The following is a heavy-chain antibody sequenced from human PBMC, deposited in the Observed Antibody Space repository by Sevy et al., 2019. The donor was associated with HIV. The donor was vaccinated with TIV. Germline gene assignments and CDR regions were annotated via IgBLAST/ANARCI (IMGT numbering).Heavy chain of an antibody. J-gene: IGHJ1*01. CDR2: ISGSGGST. CDR3: AKYYYDSSGYYYPAEYFQH. D-gene: IGHD3-22*01. V-gene: IGHV3-23*01. CDR1: GFTFSSYA. Sequence: GGSLRLSCAASGFTFSSYAMSWVRQAPGKGLEWVSAISGSGGSTYYADSVKGRFTISRDNSKNTLYLQMNSLRAEDTAVYYCAKYYYDSSGYYYPAEYFQHLGQGTLVTVSS.